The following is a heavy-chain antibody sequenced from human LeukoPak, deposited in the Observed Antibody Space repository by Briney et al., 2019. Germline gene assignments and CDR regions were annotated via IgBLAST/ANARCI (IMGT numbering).Heavy chain of an antibody. CDR2: ISWNSGSI. D-gene: IGHD1-26*01. CDR3: AKEVGAWDYDYYGMDV. J-gene: IGHJ6*02. V-gene: IGHV3-9*01. Sequence: GGSLRLSCAASGFTFDDYAMHWVRQAPGKGLEWVSGISWNSGSIGYADSVKGRFTISRGNAKNSLYLQMNSLRAEDTALYYCAKEVGAWDYDYYGMDVWGQGTTVTVSS. CDR1: GFTFDDYA.